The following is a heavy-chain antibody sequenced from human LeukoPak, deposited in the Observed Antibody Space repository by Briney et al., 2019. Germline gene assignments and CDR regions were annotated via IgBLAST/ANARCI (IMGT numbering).Heavy chain of an antibody. CDR2: IYSSGST. V-gene: IGHV4-4*07. CDR3: ARGGYGSGDY. Sequence: SETLSLTCTVSGVSISSYYWSWIRQPAGKGLEWIGRIYSSGSTNYNPSLKSRVTMSVDTSKNQFSLELPAETAADSGVCYCARGGYGSGDYWGQGTLVTVSS. J-gene: IGHJ4*02. CDR1: GVSISSYY. D-gene: IGHD3-10*01.